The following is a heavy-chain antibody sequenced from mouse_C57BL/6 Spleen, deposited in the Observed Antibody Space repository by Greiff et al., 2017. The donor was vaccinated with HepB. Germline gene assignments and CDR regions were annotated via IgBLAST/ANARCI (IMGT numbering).Heavy chain of an antibody. CDR1: GFTFSDYY. CDR2: INYDGSST. Sequence: EVQLVESEGGLVQPGSSMKLSCTASGFTFSDYYMAWVRQVPEKGLEWVAIINYDGSSTYYLDSLKSRFIISRDNAKNILYLQMSSLKSEDTATYYCASSYYGSSDLFAYWGQGTLVTVSA. CDR3: ASSYYGSSDLFAY. D-gene: IGHD1-1*01. J-gene: IGHJ3*01. V-gene: IGHV5-16*01.